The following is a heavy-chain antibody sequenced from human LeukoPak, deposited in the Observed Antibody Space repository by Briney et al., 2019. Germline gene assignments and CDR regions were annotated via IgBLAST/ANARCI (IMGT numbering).Heavy chain of an antibody. CDR3: ARVVLTGYYFDAFDI. J-gene: IGHJ3*02. Sequence: GGSLRLSCAASGFTFSSYGMNWVRQAPGKGLEWVSYISGSGGTIYYTDSVKGRFTISRDNAKISLYLQMNSLRDEDTAVYYCARVVLTGYYFDAFDIWGQGTMVTVSS. D-gene: IGHD3-9*01. V-gene: IGHV3-48*02. CDR2: ISGSGGTI. CDR1: GFTFSSYG.